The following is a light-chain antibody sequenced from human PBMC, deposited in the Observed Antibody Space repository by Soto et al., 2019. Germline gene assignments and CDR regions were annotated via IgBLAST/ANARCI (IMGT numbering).Light chain of an antibody. J-gene: IGKJ3*01. CDR1: QSVSSSY. CDR2: DAS. Sequence: EIGMTQSPATLSLSPGERATLSCRASQSVSSSYLAWYQQKPGQAPSLLIFDASKRATGIPARFSGSGSGTDFTLTITSLEPEDFAVYYCQQRAIWRGVTFGPGTKVDIK. V-gene: IGKV3D-20*02. CDR3: QQRAIWRGVT.